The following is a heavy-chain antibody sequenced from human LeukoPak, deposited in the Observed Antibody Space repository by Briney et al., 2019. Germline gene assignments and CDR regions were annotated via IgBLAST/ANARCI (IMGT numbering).Heavy chain of an antibody. V-gene: IGHV1-2*02. Sequence: ASVKVSFKASGYTFTGYYLHWVRQAPAQGLEWVGWINLNSGGTNYAQKFQGRVTMTRDTSISTAYMELSRLRSDDTAVYYCASYSYDSSGYYYDYCGQGTLVTVSS. CDR2: INLNSGGT. CDR1: GYTFTGYY. D-gene: IGHD3-22*01. J-gene: IGHJ4*02. CDR3: ASYSYDSSGYYYDY.